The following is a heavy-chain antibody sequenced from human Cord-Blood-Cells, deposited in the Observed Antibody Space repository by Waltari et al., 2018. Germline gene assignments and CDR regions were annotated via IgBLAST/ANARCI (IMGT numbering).Heavy chain of an antibody. D-gene: IGHD6-6*01. V-gene: IGHV1-2*04. CDR1: GYTFTGYY. J-gene: IGHJ5*02. CDR2: INPNSGGT. CDR3: AREYSSSSGWFDP. Sequence: QVQLVQSGAEVKKPGASVKVSYKASGYTFTGYYMHWVRQAPGQGLEWKGWINPNSGGTNYAQKFQGWVTMTRDTSISTAYMELSRLRSDDTAVYYCAREYSSSSGWFDPWGQGTLVTVS.